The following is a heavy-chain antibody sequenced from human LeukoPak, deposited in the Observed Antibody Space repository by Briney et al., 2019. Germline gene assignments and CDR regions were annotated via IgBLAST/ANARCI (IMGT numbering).Heavy chain of an antibody. J-gene: IGHJ4*02. CDR1: GSTFSSYG. V-gene: IGHV3-30*18. Sequence: PGRSLRLSCAASGSTFSSYGMHWVRQAPGKGLEWVAVISYDGSNKYYADSVKGRFTISRDNSKNTLYLQMNSLRAEDTAVYYCAKVHSSGFFDYWGQGTLVTVSS. CDR2: ISYDGSNK. CDR3: AKVHSSGFFDY. D-gene: IGHD6-19*01.